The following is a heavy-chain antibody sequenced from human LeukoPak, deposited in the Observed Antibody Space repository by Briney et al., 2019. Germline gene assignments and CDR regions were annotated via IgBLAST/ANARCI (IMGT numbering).Heavy chain of an antibody. V-gene: IGHV3-11*03. CDR3: AKRLTGNIRCFDH. CDR1: GFTFSDYY. CDR2: ISSSSSYT. D-gene: IGHD3-9*01. Sequence: GWSLRLSCAASGFTFSDYYMSWIRQAPGKGLEWVSYISSSSSYTNYADSVKGRFIISRDNSKDTLYLQMHSLRDEDTAVYYCAKRLTGNIRCFDHWGQGTLVTVSS. J-gene: IGHJ4*02.